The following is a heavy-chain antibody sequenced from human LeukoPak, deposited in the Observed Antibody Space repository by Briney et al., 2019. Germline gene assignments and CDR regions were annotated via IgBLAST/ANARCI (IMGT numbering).Heavy chain of an antibody. D-gene: IGHD3-10*01. CDR3: TRVHYSGSGLSSYFDY. Sequence: NPSETLSLTCTVSGXSISSYYWSWIRQSPGKGLEWIVYVYYTGSTNYIPSLKSRVTISVDTSKNQFSLNLRTVTSADTAVYYCTRVHYSGSGLSSYFDYWGQGTLVTVSS. CDR2: VYYTGST. J-gene: IGHJ4*02. CDR1: GXSISSYY. V-gene: IGHV4-59*01.